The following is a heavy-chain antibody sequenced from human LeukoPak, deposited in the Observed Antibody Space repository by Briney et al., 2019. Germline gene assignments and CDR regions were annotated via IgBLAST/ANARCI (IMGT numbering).Heavy chain of an antibody. CDR3: ASGLSGYDSRNPFDY. D-gene: IGHD5-12*01. CDR1: GGTFSSYA. Sequence: SVKVSCKASGGTFSSYAISWVRQAPGQGLEWMGGIIPIFGTANYAQKFQGRVTITADESTSTAYMELSSLRSEDTAVYYCASGLSGYDSRNPFDYWGQGTLVTVSS. V-gene: IGHV1-69*13. CDR2: IIPIFGTA. J-gene: IGHJ4*02.